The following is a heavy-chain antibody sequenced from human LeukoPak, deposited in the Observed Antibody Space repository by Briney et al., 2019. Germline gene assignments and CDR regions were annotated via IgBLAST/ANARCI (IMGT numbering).Heavy chain of an antibody. Sequence: GALRLSCAASGFTFSSYWMSWVRQAPGKGLEWVANIKQDGSEKYYVDSVKGRFTISRDNAKNSLYLQMNSLRAEDTAVYYCARDEGDSNGGLYYGMGVWGQGTTVTVSS. CDR1: GFTFSSYW. J-gene: IGHJ6*02. V-gene: IGHV3-7*01. D-gene: IGHD2-21*02. CDR2: IKQDGSEK. CDR3: ARDEGDSNGGLYYGMGV.